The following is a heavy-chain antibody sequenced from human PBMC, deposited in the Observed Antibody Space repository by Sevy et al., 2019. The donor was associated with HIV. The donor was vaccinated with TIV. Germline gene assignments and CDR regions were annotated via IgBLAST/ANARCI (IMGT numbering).Heavy chain of an antibody. V-gene: IGHV3-23*01. Sequence: GGSLRLSCSASGFTFSSYAMSWVRQAPGKGLEWVSAISGSGGSTYYADSVKGRFTISRDNSKNTLYLQMNSLRAEDTAVYYCAKDKDFWSHQPCDYWGQGTLVTVSS. D-gene: IGHD3-3*01. CDR1: GFTFSSYA. CDR3: AKDKDFWSHQPCDY. J-gene: IGHJ4*02. CDR2: ISGSGGST.